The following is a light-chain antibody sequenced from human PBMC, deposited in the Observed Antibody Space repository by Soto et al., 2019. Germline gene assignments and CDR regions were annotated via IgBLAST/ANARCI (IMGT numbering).Light chain of an antibody. J-gene: IGKJ5*01. CDR2: GTS. CDR1: REIRPTK. V-gene: IGKV3-15*01. Sequence: EIVMAQSAATLSLSLRDIASLSFGGIREIRPTKIAWYQQKPGQAPRVLIYGTSTRATGVPARFSGSGSGTEFTLTISSLQSEDFAVYYCQQYNNWPPKVTFGQGTRLEIK. CDR3: QQYNNWPPKVT.